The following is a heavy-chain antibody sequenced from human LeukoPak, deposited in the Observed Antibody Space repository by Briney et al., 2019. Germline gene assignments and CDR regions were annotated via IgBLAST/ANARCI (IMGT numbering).Heavy chain of an antibody. V-gene: IGHV3-7*01. J-gene: IGHJ4*02. CDR3: AKYTGYYFDY. CDR1: GFTFSSNW. Sequence: LGGSLRLSCAASGFTFSSNWMSWVRQAPGKGLEWLAKIKQDGSETCHMDSVKGRFTISRDNVKNSLYLQMNSLRAEDTAVYYCAKYTGYYFDYWGQGILVTVPS. CDR2: IKQDGSET. D-gene: IGHD2-2*02.